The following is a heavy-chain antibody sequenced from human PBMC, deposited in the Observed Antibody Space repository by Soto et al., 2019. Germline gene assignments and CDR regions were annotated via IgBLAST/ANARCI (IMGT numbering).Heavy chain of an antibody. CDR2: IYYSGST. D-gene: IGHD4-17*01. Sequence: QVQLQESGPGLVKPSQTLSLTCTVSGGSISSGGYYWSWIRQHPGKGLEWIGYIYYSGSTYYNPSLKSRVTISVDTSKNQFSLKLSSVTAADTAVYYCASSTTGDDVDYDPPFYFDYWGQGTLVTVSS. V-gene: IGHV4-31*03. J-gene: IGHJ4*02. CDR3: ASSTTGDDVDYDPPFYFDY. CDR1: GGSISSGGYY.